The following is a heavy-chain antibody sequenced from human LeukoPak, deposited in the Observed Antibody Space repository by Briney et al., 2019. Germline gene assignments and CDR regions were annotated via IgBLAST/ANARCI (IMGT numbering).Heavy chain of an antibody. Sequence: RASVKVSCKASGYTFTGYYMHWVRQAPGKGLEWMGGFDPEDGETIYAQKFQGRVTMTEDTSTDTAYMELSSLRSEDTAVYYCATGYGPTFDYWGQGTLVTVSS. J-gene: IGHJ4*02. V-gene: IGHV1-24*01. D-gene: IGHD5-18*01. CDR1: GYTFTGYY. CDR3: ATGYGPTFDY. CDR2: FDPEDGET.